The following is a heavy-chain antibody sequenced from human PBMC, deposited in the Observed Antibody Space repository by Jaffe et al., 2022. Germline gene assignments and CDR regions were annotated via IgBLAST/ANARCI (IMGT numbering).Heavy chain of an antibody. J-gene: IGHJ3*02. CDR1: GYSISSGYY. D-gene: IGHD3-9*01. V-gene: IGHV4-38-2*01. CDR2: IYHSGST. CDR3: ARAGYDILTDAFDI. Sequence: QVQLQESGPGLVKPSETLSLTCAVSGYSISSGYYWGWIRQPPGKGLEWIGSIYHSGSTYYNPSLKSRVTISVDTSKNQFSLKLSSVTAADTAVYYCARAGYDILTDAFDIWGQGTMVTVSS.